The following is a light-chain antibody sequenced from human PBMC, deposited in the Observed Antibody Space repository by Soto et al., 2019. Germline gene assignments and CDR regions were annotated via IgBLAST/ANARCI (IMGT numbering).Light chain of an antibody. Sequence: SYELTQPPSVSVSPGQTASITCSGDKLGDRYACWYQQKPGQSPVLVIYQDTKRPSGIPERFSGSNSGNTAALTISGTQAMDEADYYCQAWDSNTVVFGGGTKLPVL. CDR2: QDT. V-gene: IGLV3-1*01. CDR1: KLGDRY. J-gene: IGLJ2*01. CDR3: QAWDSNTVV.